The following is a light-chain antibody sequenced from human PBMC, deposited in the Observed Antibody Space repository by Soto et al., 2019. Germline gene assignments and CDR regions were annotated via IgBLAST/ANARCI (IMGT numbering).Light chain of an antibody. V-gene: IGLV1-44*01. Sequence: QSVLTQPPSASGTPGQRVTISCSGSSSNIGSNTVNWYQQLPGTAPKLLIYNNNQRPSGVPDRISGSKSGTSASLAIGGLQSEDEADYYCAAWDVGTNTRYLFGSGTKVTVL. CDR3: AAWDVGTNTRYL. CDR2: NNN. CDR1: SSNIGSNT. J-gene: IGLJ1*01.